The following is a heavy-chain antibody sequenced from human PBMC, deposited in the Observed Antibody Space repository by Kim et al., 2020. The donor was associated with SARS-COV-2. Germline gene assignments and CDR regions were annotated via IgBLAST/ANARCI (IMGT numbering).Heavy chain of an antibody. CDR2: IYYSGST. CDR3: ARYRYSGSGEYYYYGMDV. V-gene: IGHV4-31*01. CDR1: GGSISSGGYY. D-gene: IGHD1-26*01. Sequence: SETLSLTCTVSGGSISSGGYYWSWIRQHPGKGLEWIGYIYYSGSTYYNPSLKSQVTISVDTSKNQFSLKLSSVTAADTAVYYCARYRYSGSGEYYYYGMDVWGQGTTVTVSS. J-gene: IGHJ6*02.